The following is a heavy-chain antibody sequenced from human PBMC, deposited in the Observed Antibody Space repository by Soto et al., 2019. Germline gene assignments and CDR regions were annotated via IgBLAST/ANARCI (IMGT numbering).Heavy chain of an antibody. Sequence: QVQLQESGPGLVKPSETLSLTCAVSGGSISSYYWSWIRQPPGKGLEWIGYFYYSGSTNYNPSLQSRVTISVDPSKTQFSRRLSSGTAADRAVYYCARGAWTIYFAHGAQGPLVPVPS. D-gene: IGHD1-1*01. V-gene: IGHV4-59*01. CDR2: FYYSGST. J-gene: IGHJ4*02. CDR1: GGSISSYY. CDR3: ARGAWTIYFAH.